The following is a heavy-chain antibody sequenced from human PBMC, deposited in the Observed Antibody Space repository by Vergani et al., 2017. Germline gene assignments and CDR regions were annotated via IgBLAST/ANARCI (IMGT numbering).Heavy chain of an antibody. Sequence: EVQLVESGGGLVKPGGSLRLSCAASGFTFSSYSMNWVRQAPGKGLEWVSSISSSSIYTNYADSVKGRFTISRDNAKNPLDLQMNSLRAEDTAVYYCARVRAVARGAYYFDYWGQGTLVTVSS. V-gene: IGHV3-21*04. CDR2: ISSSSIYT. D-gene: IGHD6-19*01. CDR3: ARVRAVARGAYYFDY. CDR1: GFTFSSYS. J-gene: IGHJ4*02.